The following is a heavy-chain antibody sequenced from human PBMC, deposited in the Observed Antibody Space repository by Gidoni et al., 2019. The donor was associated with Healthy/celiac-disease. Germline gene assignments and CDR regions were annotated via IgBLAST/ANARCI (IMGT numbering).Heavy chain of an antibody. V-gene: IGHV1-69*01. CDR3: ARDFGGWELVKLGHHDAFDI. CDR2: ISPIVGTA. D-gene: IGHD1-26*01. Sequence: QVQLVQYGAALKNTGSSVTVSCMSSGGTCSSYATRWVRQAPGQGLEWMGGISPIVGTANYAQKFQGRVTSTADESTSTAYMDLSSLRSEDTAVYYWARDFGGWELVKLGHHDAFDIWGQGTMVTVSS. J-gene: IGHJ3*02. CDR1: GGTCSSYA.